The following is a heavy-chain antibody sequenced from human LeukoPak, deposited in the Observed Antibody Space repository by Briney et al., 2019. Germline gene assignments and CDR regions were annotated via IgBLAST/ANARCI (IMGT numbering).Heavy chain of an antibody. D-gene: IGHD6-19*01. Sequence: PSETLSLTCAVYGGSFSGYYWSWIRQPPGKGLEWIGEINHSGSTNYNPSLKSRVTISVDTSKNQFSLKLSSVTAADTAVYYCAREDFNSGWMWGQGTLVTVSS. CDR2: INHSGST. J-gene: IGHJ4*02. CDR3: AREDFNSGWM. V-gene: IGHV4-34*01. CDR1: GGSFSGYY.